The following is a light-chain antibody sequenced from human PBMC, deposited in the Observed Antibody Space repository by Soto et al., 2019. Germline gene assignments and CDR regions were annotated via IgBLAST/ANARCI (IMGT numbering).Light chain of an antibody. CDR2: GAP. V-gene: IGKV3-20*01. Sequence: EIVLTQSPGTLSLSPGETVTLSCRASQSISSNYVAWFQHKPGQAPRLLIYGAPSRAPGIPERFSGSGSGTDFSLTINRLEPEDSAVFYCQQYGYPQLTFGGGTKVEIK. CDR1: QSISSNY. J-gene: IGKJ4*01. CDR3: QQYGYPQLT.